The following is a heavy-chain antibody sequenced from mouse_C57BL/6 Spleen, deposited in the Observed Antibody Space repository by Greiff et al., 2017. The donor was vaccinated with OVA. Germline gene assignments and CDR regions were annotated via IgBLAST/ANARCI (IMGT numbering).Heavy chain of an antibody. Sequence: QVQLQQSGAELVRPGASVTLSCKASGYTFTDYEMHWVKQTPVHGLEWIGAIDPATGGTAYNQKFKGKAILTADNSSSTAYMERRSLTAEDSAVYYCTRAYYYGSSRGYFDVWGTGTTVTVSS. CDR1: GYTFTDYE. D-gene: IGHD1-1*01. J-gene: IGHJ1*03. CDR2: IDPATGGT. V-gene: IGHV1-15*01. CDR3: TRAYYYGSSRGYFDV.